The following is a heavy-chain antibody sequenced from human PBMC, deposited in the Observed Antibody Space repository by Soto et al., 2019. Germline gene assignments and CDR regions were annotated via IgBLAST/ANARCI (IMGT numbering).Heavy chain of an antibody. Sequence: QVQLQESGPGLVKPSQTLSLTCTVSGGSISSGGYYWSWIRQHPGKGLEWIGYIYYSGSTYYNPAPATRVTIAVDTSNNQFSLKLSSVTAADTAVYYCARLGARYGSWHFDYWGQGTLVTVSS. J-gene: IGHJ4*02. CDR3: ARLGARYGSWHFDY. CDR2: IYYSGST. D-gene: IGHD6-13*01. V-gene: IGHV4-31*03. CDR1: GGSISSGGYY.